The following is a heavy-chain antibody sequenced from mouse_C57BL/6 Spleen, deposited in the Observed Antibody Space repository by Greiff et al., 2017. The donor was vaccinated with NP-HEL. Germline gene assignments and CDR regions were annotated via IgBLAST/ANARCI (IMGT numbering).Heavy chain of an antibody. J-gene: IGHJ2*01. CDR2: INPGSGGT. V-gene: IGHV1-54*01. CDR1: GYAFTNYL. D-gene: IGHD2-4*01. Sequence: LVESGAELVRPGTSVKVSCKASGYAFTNYLIEWVKQRPGQGLEWIGVINPGSGGTNYNEKFKGKATLTADKSSSTAYMQLSSLTSEDSAVYFCARSNYDYDGYYFDYWGQGTTLTVSS. CDR3: ARSNYDYDGYYFDY.